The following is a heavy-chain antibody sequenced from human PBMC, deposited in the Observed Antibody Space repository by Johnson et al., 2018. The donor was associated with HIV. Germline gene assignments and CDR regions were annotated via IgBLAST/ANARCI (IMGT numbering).Heavy chain of an antibody. CDR2: LSWNSGRL. V-gene: IGHV3-20*04. CDR3: AKDQWEQTLNAFDI. Sequence: VQLVESGGGGVQPGRSLRLSCAASAFTFSRYGMSWVRQVPGKRLEWVSGLSWNSGRLGYADSVKRRFTISRDNAKNSLFLQMNSLRAEDTAVYYCAKDQWEQTLNAFDIWGQGTMVTVSS. D-gene: IGHD1-26*01. J-gene: IGHJ3*02. CDR1: AFTFSRYG.